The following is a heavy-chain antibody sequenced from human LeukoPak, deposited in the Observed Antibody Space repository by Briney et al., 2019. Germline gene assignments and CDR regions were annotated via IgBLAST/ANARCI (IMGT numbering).Heavy chain of an antibody. J-gene: IGHJ4*02. CDR3: ATSESQTRFDS. Sequence: GESLKISCKGSGYSFTTYWIGWVRQMPGKGLEWMGIIFPGDSDIAYSPSFQGHVTISADKSINTAYLQWSTLKASDTAICYCATSESQTRFDSWGQGTLVTVSS. CDR1: GYSFTTYW. CDR2: IFPGDSDI. V-gene: IGHV5-51*01. D-gene: IGHD1/OR15-1a*01.